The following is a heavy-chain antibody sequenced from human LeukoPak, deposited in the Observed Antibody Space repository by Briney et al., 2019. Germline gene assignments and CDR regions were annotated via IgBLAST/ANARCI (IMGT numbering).Heavy chain of an antibody. V-gene: IGHV3-48*03. J-gene: IGHJ4*02. Sequence: GGSLRLSCAASGFTFSSYEMNWVRQAPGKGLEWVSYISSSGSTIYYADSVKGRFTISRDNAKNSLYLQMNSLRAEDTAVYYCARAMGGDYFDYWGQGTLVTVSS. CDR1: GFTFSSYE. CDR3: ARAMGGDYFDY. D-gene: IGHD3-16*01. CDR2: ISSSGSTI.